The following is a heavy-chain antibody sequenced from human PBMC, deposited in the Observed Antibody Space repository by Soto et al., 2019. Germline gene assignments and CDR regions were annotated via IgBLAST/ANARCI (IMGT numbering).Heavy chain of an antibody. CDR3: ARDRGFLEWLPLPLYYYYYGMDV. V-gene: IGHV1-18*04. D-gene: IGHD3-3*01. CDR1: GYTFTSYG. J-gene: IGHJ6*02. Sequence: VSCKASGYTFTSYGISWVRQAPGQGLEWMGWISAYNGNTNYAQKLQGRVTMTTDTSTSTAYMELRSLRSDDTAVYYCARDRGFLEWLPLPLYYYYYGMDVWGQGTTVTVSS. CDR2: ISAYNGNT.